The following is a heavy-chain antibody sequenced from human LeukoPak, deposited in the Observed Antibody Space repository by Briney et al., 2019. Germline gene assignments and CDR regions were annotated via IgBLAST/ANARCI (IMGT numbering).Heavy chain of an antibody. CDR2: INPNSGGT. D-gene: IGHD3-22*01. J-gene: IGHJ4*02. V-gene: IGHV1-2*02. CDR1: GYTFTGYY. CDR3: ARDRKDDSSGYYPDY. Sequence: GASVKVSCKASGYTFTGYYMHWVRQAPGQGLEWMGWINPNSGGTNYAQKFQGRVTMTRDTSISTAYMELSRLRSDDTAVYYCARDRKDDSSGYYPDYWGQGTLVTVSS.